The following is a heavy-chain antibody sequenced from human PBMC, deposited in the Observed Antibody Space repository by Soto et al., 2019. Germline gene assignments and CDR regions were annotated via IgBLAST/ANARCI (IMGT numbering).Heavy chain of an antibody. D-gene: IGHD2-21*02. CDR1: GYTFTSYG. J-gene: IGHJ6*02. CDR3: ASSYCGGDCYSAYYYYGMDV. V-gene: IGHV1-18*01. Sequence: QVQLVQSGAEVKKPGASVKVSCKASGYTFTSYGISWVRQAPGQGLEWMGWISAYNGNTNYAQKLQGRVTMTTDTSTSRAYMELRSMRSDDTAVYYCASSYCGGDCYSAYYYYGMDVWGQGTTVTVSS. CDR2: ISAYNGNT.